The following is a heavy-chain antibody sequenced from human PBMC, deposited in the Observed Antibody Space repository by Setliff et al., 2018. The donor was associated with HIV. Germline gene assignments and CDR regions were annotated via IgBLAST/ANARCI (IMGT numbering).Heavy chain of an antibody. D-gene: IGHD1-1*01. CDR3: ARRASTAEAFDY. Sequence: ASVKVSCKVSGYTFTTYSIHWVRQAPGQRPEWMGWLRTGNGDTSYSESLQGRVTFTSDTSANTAYMELRSLGSDDTAVYFCARRASTAEAFDYWGQGTLVTVSS. J-gene: IGHJ4*02. CDR2: LRTGNGDT. V-gene: IGHV1-3*04. CDR1: GYTFTTYS.